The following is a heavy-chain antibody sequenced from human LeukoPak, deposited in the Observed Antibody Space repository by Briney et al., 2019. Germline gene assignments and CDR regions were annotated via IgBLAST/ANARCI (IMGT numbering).Heavy chain of an antibody. CDR2: INSDGSST. V-gene: IGHV3-74*01. Sequence: GGSLRLSCAASGFTFSSYWMHWVRQAPGKGLVWVSRINSDGSSTSYADSVKGRFTISRDNAKNTLYLQMNCLRAEDTAVYYCARIKRGSYLNFDYWGQGTLVTVSS. CDR3: ARIKRGSYLNFDY. J-gene: IGHJ4*02. D-gene: IGHD1-26*01. CDR1: GFTFSSYW.